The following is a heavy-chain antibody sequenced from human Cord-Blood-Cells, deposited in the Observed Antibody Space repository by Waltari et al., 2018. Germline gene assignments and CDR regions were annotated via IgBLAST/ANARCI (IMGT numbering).Heavy chain of an antibody. CDR2: IVVGSGNT. CDR1: GFTFTSSA. D-gene: IGHD3-3*01. V-gene: IGHV1-58*01. Sequence: KASGFTFTSSAVQWVRQARGQRLEWIGWIVVGSGNTNYAQKFQERVTITRDMSTSTAYMELSSLRSEDTAVYYCAASRFYTDFWSGPDYWGQGTLVTVSS. CDR3: AASRFYTDFWSGPDY. J-gene: IGHJ4*02.